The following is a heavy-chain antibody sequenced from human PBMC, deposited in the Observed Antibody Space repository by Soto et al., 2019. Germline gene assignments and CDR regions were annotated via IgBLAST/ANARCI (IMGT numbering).Heavy chain of an antibody. D-gene: IGHD1-26*01. CDR1: GGTFSSYA. Sequence: SVKVSCKASGGTFSSYAISWVRQAPGQGLEWMGGIIPIFGTANYAQKFQGRVTITADESTSTAYMELSSLRSEDTAVYFCSRGVGWELTYLDYYFGMDGWGQGTTVTVSS. CDR2: IIPIFGTA. J-gene: IGHJ6*02. CDR3: SRGVGWELTYLDYYFGMDG. V-gene: IGHV1-69*13.